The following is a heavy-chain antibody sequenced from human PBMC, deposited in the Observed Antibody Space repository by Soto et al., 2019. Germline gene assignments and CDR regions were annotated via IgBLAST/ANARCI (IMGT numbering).Heavy chain of an antibody. CDR3: AKGRAITVFGVITPFDS. Sequence: EVQLLESGGDFKQPGGSLRLSCEGSGFNFSNYALNWVRQAPGKRLEWVSVISGNSGTTYYAASVKGRFTISRDNSKKTLYLQMNSLRADDTAVYYCAKGRAITVFGVITPFDSWGQGPLVTVSS. V-gene: IGHV3-23*01. CDR2: ISGNSGTT. D-gene: IGHD3-3*01. CDR1: GFNFSNYA. J-gene: IGHJ4*02.